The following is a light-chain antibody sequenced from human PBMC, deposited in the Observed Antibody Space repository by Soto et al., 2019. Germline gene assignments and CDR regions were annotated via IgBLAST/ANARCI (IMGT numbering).Light chain of an antibody. J-gene: IGKJ1*01. CDR3: QQYHSYSRT. CDR2: AAS. CDR1: QVISTS. Sequence: MDLTQTPSLLCAGILCSFTSTLQASQVISTSLAWYQVKPGKAPKLLIYAASTLESGVPSRFSATVSGTEFTLTITSLQPQAFPTYHSQQYHSYSRTFGQGTKVDIK. V-gene: IGKV1-9*01.